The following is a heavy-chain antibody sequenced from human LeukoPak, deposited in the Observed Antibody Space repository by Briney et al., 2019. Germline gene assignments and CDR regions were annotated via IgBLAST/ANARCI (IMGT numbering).Heavy chain of an antibody. Sequence: SQTLSLTCAISGGSVSSNSAAWNWIRQSPLRGLEWLGRTYYRSKWYNDYAVSVKGRVTINPDTSENQFSLQLNSVTPEDTAVYYCAREATGWRPLDFWGQGTLVTVSS. CDR2: TYYRSKWYN. CDR1: GGSVSSNSAA. V-gene: IGHV6-1*01. D-gene: IGHD6-19*01. J-gene: IGHJ4*02. CDR3: AREATGWRPLDF.